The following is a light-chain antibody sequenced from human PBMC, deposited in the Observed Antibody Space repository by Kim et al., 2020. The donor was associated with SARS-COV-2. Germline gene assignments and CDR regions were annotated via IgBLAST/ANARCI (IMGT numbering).Light chain of an antibody. CDR1: RANIGNNF. CDR3: ASWDDTLNSQL. Sequence: QAVLTQPPSASGTPGQTVTISCSGGRANIGNNFVFWYRQLPGAAPRLLMYRNDQRPSGVPDLISGSKSGTSASLAISDLRSEDEADYFCASWDDTLNSQLFGGGTKVTVL. J-gene: IGLJ3*02. CDR2: RND. V-gene: IGLV1-47*01.